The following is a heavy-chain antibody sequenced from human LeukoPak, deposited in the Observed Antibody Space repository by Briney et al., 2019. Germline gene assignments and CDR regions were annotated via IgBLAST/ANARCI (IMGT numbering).Heavy chain of an antibody. D-gene: IGHD1-26*01. Sequence: GASVKVSCKASGYTLSGYYMHWVRQAPEQGLEWMGIVNPSGGNTSYAQKFQARVTMTRDTSTSTVYMELSSLRSEDTAVYYCARDLWSGSYIDAFDIWGQGTMVTVSS. CDR1: GYTLSGYY. CDR2: VNPSGGNT. CDR3: ARDLWSGSYIDAFDI. J-gene: IGHJ3*02. V-gene: IGHV1-46*01.